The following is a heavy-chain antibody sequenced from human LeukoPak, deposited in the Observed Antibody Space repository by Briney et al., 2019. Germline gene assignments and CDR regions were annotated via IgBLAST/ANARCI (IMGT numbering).Heavy chain of an antibody. CDR1: GFTFSSYS. J-gene: IGHJ4*02. CDR3: ARALSRDSSGYYYS. V-gene: IGHV3-21*01. Sequence: PGRSLRLSCAASGFTFSSYSMDWVRQAPGKGLEWVSSISSSSSYIYYADSVKGRFTISRDNAKNSLYLQMNSLRAEDTAVYYCARALSRDSSGYYYSWGQGTLVTVSS. CDR2: ISSSSSYI. D-gene: IGHD3-22*01.